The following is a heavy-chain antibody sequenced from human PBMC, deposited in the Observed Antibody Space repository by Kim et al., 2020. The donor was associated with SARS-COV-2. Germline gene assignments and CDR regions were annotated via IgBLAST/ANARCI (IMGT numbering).Heavy chain of an antibody. Sequence: VESLKISCQASGYSFTDYWIGWVRQMPGRGLEWMAIIYPRDSETRHSPSFQGHVSISADKSLSTAYLEWVSLKPSDTAIYYCARRELYSAAWYRADFWGPGTLVTVSS. J-gene: IGHJ4*02. D-gene: IGHD1-26*01. CDR2: IYPRDSET. CDR3: ARRELYSAAWYRADF. V-gene: IGHV5-51*01. CDR1: GYSFTDYW.